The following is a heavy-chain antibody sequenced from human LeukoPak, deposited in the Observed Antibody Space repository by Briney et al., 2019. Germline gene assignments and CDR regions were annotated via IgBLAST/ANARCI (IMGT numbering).Heavy chain of an antibody. D-gene: IGHD1-14*01. V-gene: IGHV3-23*01. J-gene: IGHJ4*02. CDR2: ISGSGGST. CDR3: AKRARVASPEIDY. Sequence: GRSLRLSCAASGFTFSSYAMSWVRQAPGEGLEWFSAISGSGGSTYYADSVKGRFTISRDNSKNTLYLQMNSLRAEDTAVYYCAKRARVASPEIDYWGQGTLVTVSS. CDR1: GFTFSSYA.